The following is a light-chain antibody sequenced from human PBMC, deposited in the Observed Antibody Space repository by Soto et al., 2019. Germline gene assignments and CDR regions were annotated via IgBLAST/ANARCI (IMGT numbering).Light chain of an antibody. Sequence: QSALTQPASVSGSPGQSITISCTGTSSDVGAYNYVSWYQQHPGKAPKLMIYEVSNRPSGVSDRFSGSRSGNTASLTISGLQAEDESDYYCCSYAASYTLVFGGGTKLTVL. V-gene: IGLV2-14*01. J-gene: IGLJ2*01. CDR1: SSDVGAYNY. CDR2: EVS. CDR3: CSYAASYTLV.